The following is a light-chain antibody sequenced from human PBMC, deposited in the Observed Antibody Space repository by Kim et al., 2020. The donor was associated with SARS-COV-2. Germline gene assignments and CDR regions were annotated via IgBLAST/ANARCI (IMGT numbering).Light chain of an antibody. CDR3: QLYNTYAWT. J-gene: IGKJ1*01. CDR1: QSISGW. Sequence: DIQMTQSPSTLSASVGDRVTITCRASQSISGWLAWYQQKPGKAPKLLIYKASILETGVPSRFSGSSSGTEFTLTISSLQPDDFATYYCQLYNTYAWTFGQGTKVDIK. V-gene: IGKV1-5*03. CDR2: KAS.